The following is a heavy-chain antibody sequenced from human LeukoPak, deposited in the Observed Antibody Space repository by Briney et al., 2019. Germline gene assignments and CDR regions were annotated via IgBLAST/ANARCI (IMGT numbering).Heavy chain of an antibody. J-gene: IGHJ4*02. D-gene: IGHD2-15*01. CDR2: ISTSSSYI. CDR3: ARCSGGSYYHSDDY. V-gene: IGHV3-21*01. Sequence: GGSLRLSCAASGFTIGTYAMTWVRQAPGKGLEWVSSISTSSSYIFYADSVKGRFTISRDNAKNSLYLQMNSLRAEDTAVYYCARCSGGSYYHSDDYWGQGTLVTVSS. CDR1: GFTIGTYA.